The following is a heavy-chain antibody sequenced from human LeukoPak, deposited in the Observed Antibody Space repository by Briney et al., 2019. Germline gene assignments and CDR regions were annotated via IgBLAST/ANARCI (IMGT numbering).Heavy chain of an antibody. D-gene: IGHD3-16*01. CDR2: IYYSGST. V-gene: IGHV4-39*01. J-gene: IGHJ4*02. CDR3: ARPGDDY. Sequence: PGRSLRLSCAASGFTFSSYAMHWVRQPPGKGLEWIGSIYYSGSTYYNPSLKSRVTISVDTSKNQFSLKLSSVTAADTAVYYCARPGDDYWGQGTLVTVSS. CDR1: GFTFSSYAMH.